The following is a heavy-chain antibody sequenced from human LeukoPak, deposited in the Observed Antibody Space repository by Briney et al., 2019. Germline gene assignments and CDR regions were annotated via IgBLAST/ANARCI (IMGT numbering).Heavy chain of an antibody. CDR3: ARDPSPHYYYDSSGYDY. Sequence: SETLSLTCTVSGGSISSYYWSWIRQPAGKGLEWIGRIYTSGSTNYNPSLKSRVTISVDTSKNQFSLKLSSVTAADTAVYYCARDPSPHYYYDSSGYDYWGQGTLVTVPS. D-gene: IGHD3-22*01. CDR1: GGSISSYY. V-gene: IGHV4-4*07. J-gene: IGHJ4*02. CDR2: IYTSGST.